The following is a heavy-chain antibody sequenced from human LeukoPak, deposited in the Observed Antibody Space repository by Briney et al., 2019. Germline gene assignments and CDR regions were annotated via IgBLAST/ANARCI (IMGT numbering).Heavy chain of an antibody. CDR2: INPNSGGT. Sequence: ASVKVSCKASGYTFTGYYMHWVRQAPGQGLEWMGWINPNSGGTNYAQKFQGRVTMTRDTSISTAYMELSRLRSDDTAVYYCARAAAAGNPYYYMDDWGKGTTVSISS. CDR3: ARAAAAGNPYYYMDD. V-gene: IGHV1-2*02. J-gene: IGHJ6*03. D-gene: IGHD6-13*01. CDR1: GYTFTGYY.